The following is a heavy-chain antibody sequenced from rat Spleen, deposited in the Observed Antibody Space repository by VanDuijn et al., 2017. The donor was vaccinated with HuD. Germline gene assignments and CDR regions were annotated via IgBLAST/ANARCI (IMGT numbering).Heavy chain of an antibody. CDR2: ISYDGTAT. CDR3: ATPTPGIPFAY. Sequence: EVQLVESGGGLVQPGRSLKLSCTASGLSCSNYGMHWIRQAPTKGLGWVASISYDGTATYYRDSVKGRFTLSRDNAKNTLSLQMDSLRTEDTATYYCATPTPGIPFAYWGQGTLVTVSS. V-gene: IGHV5-29*01. J-gene: IGHJ3*01. CDR1: GLSCSNYG. D-gene: IGHD1-4*01.